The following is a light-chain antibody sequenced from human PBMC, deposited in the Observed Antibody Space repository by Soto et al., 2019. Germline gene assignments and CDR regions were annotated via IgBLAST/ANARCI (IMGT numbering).Light chain of an antibody. Sequence: EILLTQSPGTLSLSPGERATLSCRASQSVSRYLAWYQHKPGQAPRLLVYDASTRATGIPDRLSGSGSATDFTLTISSLEPDDFAVYYCQHSNNWLTISFGQGTRLEI. J-gene: IGKJ5*01. V-gene: IGKV3-11*01. CDR3: QHSNNWLTIS. CDR2: DAS. CDR1: QSVSRY.